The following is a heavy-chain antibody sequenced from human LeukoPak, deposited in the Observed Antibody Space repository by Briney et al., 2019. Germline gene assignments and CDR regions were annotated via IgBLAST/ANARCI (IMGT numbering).Heavy chain of an antibody. CDR2: IYYSGST. J-gene: IGHJ5*02. CDR1: GGSISSSSYY. D-gene: IGHD3-16*01. CDR3: ARQITFGGVRWFDP. V-gene: IGHV4-39*01. Sequence: SETLSLTCTVSGGSISSSSYYWGWIRQPPGRGLEWIGSIYYSGSTYYNPSLKSRVTISVDTSKNQFSLKLSSVTAADTAVYYCARQITFGGVRWFDPWGQGTLVTVSS.